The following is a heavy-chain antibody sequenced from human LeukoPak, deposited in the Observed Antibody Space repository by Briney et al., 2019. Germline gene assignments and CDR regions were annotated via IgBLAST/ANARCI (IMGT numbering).Heavy chain of an antibody. CDR1: GVIISSYA. D-gene: IGHD2/OR15-2a*01. CDR3: AKDRVSPGFNWFDP. Sequence: GGSLRLSCAASGVIISSYAMSWVRQAPGKGLEWVPAINGRGDNTYYADFVKGRFTISRDNSKSTVYLQMNSLRTEDTAVYYCAKDRVSPGFNWFDPWGQGTLVTVSS. J-gene: IGHJ5*02. CDR2: INGRGDNT. V-gene: IGHV3-23*01.